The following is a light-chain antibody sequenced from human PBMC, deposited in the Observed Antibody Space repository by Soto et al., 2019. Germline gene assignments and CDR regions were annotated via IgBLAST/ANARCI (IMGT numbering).Light chain of an antibody. CDR3: QQCNNWPRT. V-gene: IGKV3D-15*01. J-gene: IGKJ1*01. Sequence: IVLTQSPGTLSLSPGDRATLSCRASQSLGSGYLAWYQQKPGQAPRILIYAASTRATGIPDRFSGSGSGTEFALTISSLQSEDFAVYYCQQCNNWPRTFGQGTKVDI. CDR1: QSLGSGY. CDR2: AAS.